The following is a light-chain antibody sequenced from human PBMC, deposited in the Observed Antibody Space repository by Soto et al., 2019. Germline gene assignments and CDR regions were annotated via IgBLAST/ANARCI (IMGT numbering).Light chain of an antibody. V-gene: IGKV3-20*01. CDR2: GAS. CDR3: QQYGSSPWT. CDR1: QSVSRSY. J-gene: IGKJ1*01. Sequence: EIVLTQSPGTLSLSPGERATLSCRASQSVSRSYLAWYQQKPGQAPRLLIYGASSRATAIPDRFSGSGSGTDFTLTISSLEPEDFAVYYCQQYGSSPWTFGQGTEVDIK.